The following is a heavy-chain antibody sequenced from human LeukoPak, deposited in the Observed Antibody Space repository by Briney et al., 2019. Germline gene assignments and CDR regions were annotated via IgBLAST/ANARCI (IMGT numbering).Heavy chain of an antibody. Sequence: GASVNVSCKVSGYTLTELSMHWVRQAPGKGLEWMGGFDPEDGETINAQKFQGRVTMTEDTSTDTAYMELSSLRSEDTAVYYCATEHRHCTNGVCYYYWGQGTLVTVSS. J-gene: IGHJ4*02. CDR2: FDPEDGET. V-gene: IGHV1-24*01. CDR3: ATEHRHCTNGVCYYY. D-gene: IGHD2-8*01. CDR1: GYTLTELS.